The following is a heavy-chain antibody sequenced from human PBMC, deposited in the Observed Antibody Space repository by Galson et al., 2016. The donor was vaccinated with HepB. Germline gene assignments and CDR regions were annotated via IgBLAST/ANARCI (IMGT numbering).Heavy chain of an antibody. Sequence: SLRLSCAASGLTFSSYAMSWVRQAPGKGLEWVSGIGGSGDKTYYADSVKGRFTISRDNPKNTLYLQMNSLRAEDTAVYYCAKGSRSGQHEPPYWDQGTLVTVSS. J-gene: IGHJ4*02. V-gene: IGHV3-23*01. D-gene: IGHD1-14*01. CDR2: IGGSGDKT. CDR3: AKGSRSGQHEPPY. CDR1: GLTFSSYA.